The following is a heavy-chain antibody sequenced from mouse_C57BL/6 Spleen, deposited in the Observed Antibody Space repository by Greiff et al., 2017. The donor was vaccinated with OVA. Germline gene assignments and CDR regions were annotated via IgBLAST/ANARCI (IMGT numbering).Heavy chain of an antibody. V-gene: IGHV5-9-1*02. D-gene: IGHD2-5*01. CDR1: GFTFSSYA. CDR2: ISSGGDYI. J-gene: IGHJ2*01. Sequence: EVKVVESGEGLVKPGGSLKLSCAASGFTFSSYAMSWVRQTPEKRLEWVAYISSGGDYIYYADTVKGRFTISRDNARNTLYLQMSSLKSEDTAMYYCTRGDYSNYYFDYWGQGTTLTVSS. CDR3: TRGDYSNYYFDY.